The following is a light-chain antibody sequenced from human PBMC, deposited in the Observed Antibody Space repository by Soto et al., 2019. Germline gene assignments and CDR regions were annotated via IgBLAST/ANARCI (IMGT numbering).Light chain of an antibody. CDR1: QSVSSSY. CDR3: QQYGSSPRT. Sequence: EIVLTQSPGTLSLSPGERATLSCRASQSVSSSYLAWYQQKPGQAPRLLIYGASSRATGIPDRFSGSESGTDFTLTISRLEPEDFAVYYCQQYGSSPRTFGQGTKVDNK. CDR2: GAS. V-gene: IGKV3-20*01. J-gene: IGKJ1*01.